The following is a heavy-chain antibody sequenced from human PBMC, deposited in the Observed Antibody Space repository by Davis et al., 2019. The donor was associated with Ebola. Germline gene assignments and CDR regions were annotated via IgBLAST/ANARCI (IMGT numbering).Heavy chain of an antibody. D-gene: IGHD2-2*01. J-gene: IGHJ5*01. Sequence: SQTLSLTCAVYGGSFSGYYWIWIRQPSGKGLEWIGEINQSGSTNCNPSLKSRVTISVDMSKNQFSLKVTSVTAADTAVYYCARYCSSDTCNLFDFWGQGSLVTVSS. V-gene: IGHV4-34*01. CDR3: ARYCSSDTCNLFDF. CDR1: GGSFSGYY. CDR2: INQSGST.